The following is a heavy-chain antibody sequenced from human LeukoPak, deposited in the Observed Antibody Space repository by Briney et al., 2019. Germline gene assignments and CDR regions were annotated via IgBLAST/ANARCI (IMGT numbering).Heavy chain of an antibody. J-gene: IGHJ5*02. CDR3: ARVWHSGSYNRRWFDP. D-gene: IGHD1-26*01. V-gene: IGHV6-1*01. CDR2: TYYRSKWYN. CDR1: GDSVSSNSAA. Sequence: SQTLSLTCAISGDSVSSNSAAWHWIRQSPSRGLEWLGRTYYRSKWYNDYAVSVKSRITINPDTSKNQFSLQLNSVTPEDTAVYYCARVWHSGSYNRRWFDPWGQGTLVTVSS.